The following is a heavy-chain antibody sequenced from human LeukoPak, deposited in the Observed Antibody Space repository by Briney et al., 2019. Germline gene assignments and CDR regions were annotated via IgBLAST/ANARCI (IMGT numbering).Heavy chain of an antibody. CDR3: VRPFDY. V-gene: IGHV3-30-3*01. CDR1: GFTFSSYA. CDR2: ISYDGSNK. Sequence: PGRSLRLSCAASGFTFSSYAMHWVPQAPGKGLEWVAVISYDGSNKYYADSVKGRFTISRDNSKNTLYLQMNSLRAEDTAVYYCVRPFDYWGQGTLVTVSS. J-gene: IGHJ4*02.